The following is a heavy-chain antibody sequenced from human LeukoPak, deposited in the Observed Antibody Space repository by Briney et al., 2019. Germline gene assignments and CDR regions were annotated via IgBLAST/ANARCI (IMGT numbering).Heavy chain of an antibody. D-gene: IGHD3-10*01. CDR1: GGSISGYY. CDR2: IYYSGST. Sequence: SETLSLTCTVSGGSISGYYWGWIRQPPGKGLEWIGYIYYSGSTNYNPSLKSRVTISVDTSKNQFSLKLSSVTAADTAVYYCARSAPTRWFGADYWGQGTLVTVSS. CDR3: ARSAPTRWFGADY. J-gene: IGHJ4*02. V-gene: IGHV4-59*01.